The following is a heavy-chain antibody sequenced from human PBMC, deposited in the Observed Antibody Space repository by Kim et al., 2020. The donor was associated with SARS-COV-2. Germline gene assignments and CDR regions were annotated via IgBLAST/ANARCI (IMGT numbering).Heavy chain of an antibody. Sequence: GGSLRLSCAASGFTFSAYGMHWVRQAPGKGLEWVAVISYDGSNKYYTDSVKGRFTISRDYSKNTLYLQMNSLRAEDTAVYYCAREEGVCSGASCYSDYWGQGTLVTVSS. J-gene: IGHJ4*02. CDR3: AREEGVCSGASCYSDY. CDR1: GFTFSAYG. CDR2: ISYDGSNK. D-gene: IGHD2-15*01. V-gene: IGHV3-33*05.